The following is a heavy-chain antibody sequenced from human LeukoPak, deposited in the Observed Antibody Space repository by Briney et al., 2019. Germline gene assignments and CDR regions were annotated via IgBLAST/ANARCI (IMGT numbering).Heavy chain of an antibody. CDR2: ISGSGSST. CDR1: GFTFSSYA. Sequence: PGGSLRLSCAASGFTFSSYAMSWVREAPGKGLEWVSAISGSGSSTYYADSVKGRFTISRDNSKNTLYLQLNSLRAEDTAVYYCAIRVNQRWLQLSDAFDIWGQGTMVTVSS. D-gene: IGHD5-24*01. V-gene: IGHV3-23*01. J-gene: IGHJ3*02. CDR3: AIRVNQRWLQLSDAFDI.